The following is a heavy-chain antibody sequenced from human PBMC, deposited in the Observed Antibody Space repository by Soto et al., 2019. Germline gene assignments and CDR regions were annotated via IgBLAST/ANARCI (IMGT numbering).Heavy chain of an antibody. V-gene: IGHV3-23*01. CDR3: AIDPRTIQVFDY. CDR1: GFTFSTYA. CDR2: ISGSGGST. Sequence: GSLRLSCAASGFTFSTYAMSWVRQAPGKGLEWVSAISGSGGSTYYADSVKGRFTISRDNSKNTLYLQMNSLRAEDTAVYYCAIDPRTIQVFDYWGQATLVTVSS. D-gene: IGHD5-18*01. J-gene: IGHJ4*02.